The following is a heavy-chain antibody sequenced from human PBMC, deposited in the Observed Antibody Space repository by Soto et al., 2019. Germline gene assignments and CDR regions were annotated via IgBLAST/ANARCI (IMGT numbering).Heavy chain of an antibody. Sequence: QLQLQESGPGLVKPSETLSLTCTVSGGSITNNNYYWTWIRQPPGKGLEWIGTSYYSGSTYYNPSLKNRVVLLVDLSKDQFPLKLTSVTAADAAVYYCARHRSDNSGWHSFDYWGQGSLVTVSS. CDR2: SYYSGST. V-gene: IGHV4-39*01. D-gene: IGHD6-19*01. CDR3: ARHRSDNSGWHSFDY. CDR1: GGSITNNNYY. J-gene: IGHJ4*02.